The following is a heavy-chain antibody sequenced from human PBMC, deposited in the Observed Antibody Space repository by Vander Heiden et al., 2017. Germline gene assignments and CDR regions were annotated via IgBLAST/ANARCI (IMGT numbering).Heavy chain of an antibody. Sequence: QVQLVQSGAEVKKPRASVKVSCKASGYTFTGYYIHWVRQAPGQGLEWMGWINPNSGGTKYAQKFQGRVTMTRDTSISTAYMELNRRRSDDTAMYYCARDYDYYGSGTYYTPWGQGTLVTVSS. CDR3: ARDYDYYGSGTYYTP. CDR1: GYTFTGYY. V-gene: IGHV1-2*02. J-gene: IGHJ5*02. D-gene: IGHD3-10*01. CDR2: INPNSGGT.